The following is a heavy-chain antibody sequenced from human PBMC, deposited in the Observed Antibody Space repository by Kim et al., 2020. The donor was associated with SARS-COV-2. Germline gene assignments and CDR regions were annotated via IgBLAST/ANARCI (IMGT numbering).Heavy chain of an antibody. CDR3: AKAGSTGATYYFDY. CDR2: ISWNSESI. Sequence: GGSLRLSCVASGFAFDDYSMFWVRQGPGKGLESISGISWNSESIGYEDSVKGRFTISRDNAKKSLYLQMNSLRGEDTALYYCAKAGSTGATYYFDYWGQGIPGTVSS. J-gene: IGHJ4*02. D-gene: IGHD1-1*01. V-gene: IGHV3-9*01. CDR1: GFAFDDYS.